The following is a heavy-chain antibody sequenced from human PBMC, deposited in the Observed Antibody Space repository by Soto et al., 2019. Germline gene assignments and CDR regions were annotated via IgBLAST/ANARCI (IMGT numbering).Heavy chain of an antibody. CDR2: ISYDGSNK. CDR3: AKDVDASSGYYYVGLYYFDY. D-gene: IGHD3-22*01. Sequence: QVQLVESGGGVVQPGRSLRLSCAASGFTFSSYGMHWVRQAPGKGLEWVAVISYDGSNKYYADSVKGRFTISRDNSKNTMYLQMHSLRAEDTAVYYCAKDVDASSGYYYVGLYYFDYWGQGTLVTVSS. CDR1: GFTFSSYG. J-gene: IGHJ4*02. V-gene: IGHV3-30*18.